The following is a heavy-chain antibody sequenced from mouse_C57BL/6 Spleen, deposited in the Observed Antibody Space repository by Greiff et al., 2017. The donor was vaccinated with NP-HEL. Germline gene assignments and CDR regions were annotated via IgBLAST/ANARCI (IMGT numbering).Heavy chain of an antibody. J-gene: IGHJ4*01. CDR1: GYTFTSYG. CDR3: ARSDSNYGGDAMDY. V-gene: IGHV1-81*01. D-gene: IGHD2-5*01. CDR2: IYPRSGNT. Sequence: VQLQQSGAELARPGASVKLSCKASGYTFTSYGISWVKQRTGQGLEWIGEIYPRSGNTYYNEKFKGKATLTADKSSSTAYMELRSLTSEDSAVYFCARSDSNYGGDAMDYWGQGTSVTVSS.